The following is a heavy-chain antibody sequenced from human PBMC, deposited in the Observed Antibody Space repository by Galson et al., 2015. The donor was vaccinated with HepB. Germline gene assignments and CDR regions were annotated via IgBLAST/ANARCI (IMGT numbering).Heavy chain of an antibody. J-gene: IGHJ3*02. CDR2: IYSSGTT. CDR1: GFTVSSNS. D-gene: IGHD2-2*01. V-gene: IGHV3-66*03. CDR3: ARDGIVVVPAPTVAFDI. Sequence: SLRLSCAASGFTVSSNSMSWVRQAPGKGLVWVSVIYSSGTTNYADSVKGRFAISRDNSKNTLYLQINSLRPDDTAVYYCARDGIVVVPAPTVAFDIWGQGTMVTVSS.